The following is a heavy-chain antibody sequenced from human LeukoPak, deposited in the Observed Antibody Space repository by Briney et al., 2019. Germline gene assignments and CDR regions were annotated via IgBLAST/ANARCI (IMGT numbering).Heavy chain of an antibody. J-gene: IGHJ4*02. CDR3: ARVGIFGVVIDY. CDR2: FDPEDGET. Sequence: ASVKVSCKVSGYTLTELSMHWVRQAPGKGLEWMGGFDPEDGETMYAQKFQGRVTMTEDTSTDTAYMELSSLRSEDAAVYYCARVGIFGVVIDYWGQGTLVTVSS. CDR1: GYTLTELS. D-gene: IGHD3-3*02. V-gene: IGHV1-24*01.